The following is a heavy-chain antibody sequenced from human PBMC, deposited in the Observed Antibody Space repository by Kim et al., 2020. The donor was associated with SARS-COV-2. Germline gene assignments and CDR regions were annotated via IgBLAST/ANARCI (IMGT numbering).Heavy chain of an antibody. J-gene: IGHJ6*02. CDR3: ASVSYSSSLVHYYYYYGMDV. V-gene: IGHV4-34*01. CDR2: INHSGST. CDR1: GGSFSGYY. Sequence: SETLSLTCAVYGGSFSGYYWSWIRQPPGKGLEWIGEINHSGSTNYNPSLKSRVTISLDTSKNQFSLKLSSVTAADTAVYYCASVSYSSSLVHYYYYYGMDVWGQGTTVTVSS. D-gene: IGHD6-6*01.